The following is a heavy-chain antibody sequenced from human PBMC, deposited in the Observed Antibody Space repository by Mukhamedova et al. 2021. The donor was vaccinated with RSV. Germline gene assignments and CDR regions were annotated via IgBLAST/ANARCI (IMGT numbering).Heavy chain of an antibody. Sequence: EWIGSIYHSGSTYYNPSLKSRVTISVDTSKNQFSLKRSSVTAADTAVYYCAREEGAYDFWSDALPIGFDYWGQGTLVTVSS. D-gene: IGHD3-3*01. CDR2: IYHSGST. V-gene: IGHV4-38-2*02. CDR3: AREEGAYDFWSDALPIGFDY. J-gene: IGHJ4*02.